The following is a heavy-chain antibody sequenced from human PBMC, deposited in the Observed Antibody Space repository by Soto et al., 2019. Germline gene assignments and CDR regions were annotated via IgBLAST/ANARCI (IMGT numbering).Heavy chain of an antibody. J-gene: IGHJ4*02. D-gene: IGHD2-15*01. Sequence: QVQLVQSGAEVKKPGASVKVSCKASGYTFTSYYMHWVRQAPGQGLEWMGIITPSGGSSSYAQKFQGRVHMTRDTSTSTVYMELSSLRSEDTAVYYCARVYCSGGSCYSIDYWGQGTLVTVSS. V-gene: IGHV1-46*03. CDR3: ARVYCSGGSCYSIDY. CDR1: GYTFTSYY. CDR2: ITPSGGSS.